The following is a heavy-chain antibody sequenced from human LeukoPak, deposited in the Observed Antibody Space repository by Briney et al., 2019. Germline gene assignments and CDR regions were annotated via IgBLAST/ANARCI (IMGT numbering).Heavy chain of an antibody. Sequence: ASVKVSCKASPYTFTAYYIHWVRQAPGQGLEWMGWIDPNSGGTNYVQKFQGRVTMTRDTSISTAYMDLNRLRSDDTAVYYCAAYPRSGSIYAYHSWGQGTLVTVSS. V-gene: IGHV1-2*02. D-gene: IGHD3-16*01. CDR1: PYTFTAYY. CDR2: IDPNSGGT. CDR3: AAYPRSGSIYAYHS. J-gene: IGHJ4*02.